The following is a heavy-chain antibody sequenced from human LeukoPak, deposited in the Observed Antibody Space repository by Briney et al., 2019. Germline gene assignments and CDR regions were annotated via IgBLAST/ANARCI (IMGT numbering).Heavy chain of an antibody. CDR1: GYTFTGYY. D-gene: IGHD6-13*01. J-gene: IGHJ5*02. CDR3: ARDSSSWYGGSWFDP. Sequence: ASVKVSCKASGYTFTGYYMHWVRQAPGQGLEWMGWINPNSGGTNYAQKFQGRVTMARDTSISTAYMELSRLRSDDTAVYYCARDSSSWYGGSWFDPWGQGTLVTVPS. CDR2: INPNSGGT. V-gene: IGHV1-2*02.